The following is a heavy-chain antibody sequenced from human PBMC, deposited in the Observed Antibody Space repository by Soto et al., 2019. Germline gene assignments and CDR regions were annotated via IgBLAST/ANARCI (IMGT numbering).Heavy chain of an antibody. Sequence: ASVKVSCKASGYTFTSYGISWVRQAPGQGLEWMGWISAYNGNTNYAQKLQGRVTMTTDTSTSTAYMELRSLRSDDTAVYYCARTRDYHGSGRHGYYYGMDVWGQGTTVTVS. J-gene: IGHJ6*02. CDR3: ARTRDYHGSGRHGYYYGMDV. D-gene: IGHD3-10*01. CDR1: GYTFTSYG. V-gene: IGHV1-18*04. CDR2: ISAYNGNT.